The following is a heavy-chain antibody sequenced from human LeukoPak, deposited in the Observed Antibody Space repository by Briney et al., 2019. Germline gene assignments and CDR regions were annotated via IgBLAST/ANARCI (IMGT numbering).Heavy chain of an antibody. V-gene: IGHV4-34*01. CDR2: INHSGST. CDR1: GGSFSGYY. D-gene: IGHD2-2*01. CDR3: AGGYCSSTSCPKNFDY. Sequence: SETLSLTCAVYGGSFSGYYWSWIRQPPGKGLEWIGEINHSGSTNYNPSLKSRVTISVDKSKNQFSLKLSSVTAADTAVYYCAGGYCSSTSCPKNFDYWGQGTLVTVSS. J-gene: IGHJ4*02.